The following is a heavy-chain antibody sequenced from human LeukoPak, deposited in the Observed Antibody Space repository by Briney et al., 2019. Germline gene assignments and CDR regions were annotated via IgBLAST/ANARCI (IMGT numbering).Heavy chain of an antibody. V-gene: IGHV4-34*01. CDR3: GRVLVGGWYRNCFAP. D-gene: IGHD6-19*01. J-gene: IGHJ5*02. Sequence: PSETLSLTCAVYGGSFSGYYWSWIRQPPGKGLEWIGEINHSGSTNYNPSLKSRVTISVDTSKNQFSLKLSSVTAADTAVYYRGRVLVGGWYRNCFAPGARETLVTVSS. CDR1: GGSFSGYY. CDR2: INHSGST.